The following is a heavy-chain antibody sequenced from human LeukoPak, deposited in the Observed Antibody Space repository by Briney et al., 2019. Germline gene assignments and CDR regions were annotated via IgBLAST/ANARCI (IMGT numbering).Heavy chain of an antibody. CDR1: GFTFSSYA. J-gene: IGHJ4*02. D-gene: IGHD4-23*01. V-gene: IGHV3-30-3*01. Sequence: GGSLRLSCAASGFTFSSYAMHWVRQAPGKGLEWVAVISYDGSNKYYADSVKGRFTISRDNSKNTLYLQMNSLRAEDTAVYYCARGATVVILSTFDYWGQGTLATVSS. CDR2: ISYDGSNK. CDR3: ARGATVVILSTFDY.